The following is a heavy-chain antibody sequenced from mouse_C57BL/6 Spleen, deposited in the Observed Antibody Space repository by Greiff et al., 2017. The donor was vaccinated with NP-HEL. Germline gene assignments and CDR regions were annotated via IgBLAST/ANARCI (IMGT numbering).Heavy chain of an antibody. CDR2: INPSNGGT. CDR3: ARCPYGNYETWFAY. V-gene: IGHV1-53*01. J-gene: IGHJ3*01. CDR1: GYTFTSYW. D-gene: IGHD2-1*01. Sequence: QVQLQQPGTELVKPGASVKLSCKASGYTFTSYWMHWVKQRPGQGLEWIGNINPSNGGTNYNEKFKSKATLTVDKSYSTAYMQLSSLTSEDSAVYYCARCPYGNYETWFAYWGQRTLVTVSA.